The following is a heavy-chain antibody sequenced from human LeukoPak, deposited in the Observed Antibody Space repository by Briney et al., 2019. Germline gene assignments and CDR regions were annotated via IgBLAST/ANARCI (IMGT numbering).Heavy chain of an antibody. Sequence: PSETLSLTCTVSGGSVSSGSYYWSWLRQPPGKGLEWVGYIYYSGSTNYNPSLKSRVTISVDTSKNQFALKLSSVTAADTAVYYCARALGDGDFTYGMDVWGQGTTVTVSS. CDR1: GGSVSSGSYY. CDR2: IYYSGST. D-gene: IGHD4-17*01. CDR3: ARALGDGDFTYGMDV. V-gene: IGHV4-61*01. J-gene: IGHJ6*02.